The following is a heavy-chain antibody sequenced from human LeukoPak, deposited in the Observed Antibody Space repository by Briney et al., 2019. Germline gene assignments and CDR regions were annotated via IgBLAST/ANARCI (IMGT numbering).Heavy chain of an antibody. CDR1: GGSFGGYY. V-gene: IGHV4-34*01. Sequence: PSETLSLTCAVYGGSFGGYYWSWIRQPPGKGLEWIGEINHSGSTNYNPSLKSRVTISVDTSKNQFSLKLSSVTAADTAVYYCALRTTVVTFDYWGQGTLVTVSS. CDR2: INHSGST. CDR3: ALRTTVVTFDY. J-gene: IGHJ4*02. D-gene: IGHD4-23*01.